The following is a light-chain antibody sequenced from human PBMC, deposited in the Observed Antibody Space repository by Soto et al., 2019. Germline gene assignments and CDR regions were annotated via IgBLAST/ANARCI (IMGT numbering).Light chain of an antibody. CDR2: DAS. Sequence: EIVLTQSPATLSLSPGERSTLSCGASQSVSSSYLAWYQQKPGLAPRLLIYDASNRDTGIPGRFTGSGSGTDFSLTISSLEPEDFAVYYCQQRSTWPLTFGGVTKVEIK. J-gene: IGKJ4*01. CDR3: QQRSTWPLT. CDR1: QSVSSSY. V-gene: IGKV3D-20*02.